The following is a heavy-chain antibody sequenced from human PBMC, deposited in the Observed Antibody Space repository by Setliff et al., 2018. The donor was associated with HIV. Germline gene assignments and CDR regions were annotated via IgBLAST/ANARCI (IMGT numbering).Heavy chain of an antibody. CDR3: AREAPIQGVTYGFPHFDY. CDR2: ISRDNFVR. V-gene: IGHV3-21*01. J-gene: IGHJ4*02. Sequence: GGSLRLSCVVSGFDFASFLIHWVRQAPGKGLEWVASISRDNFVRFYADSVRGRFNVSRDNAQKSLFLQMNSLKADDTAFYYCAREAPIQGVTYGFPHFDYWGQGALVTVS. CDR1: GFDFASFL. D-gene: IGHD3-10*01.